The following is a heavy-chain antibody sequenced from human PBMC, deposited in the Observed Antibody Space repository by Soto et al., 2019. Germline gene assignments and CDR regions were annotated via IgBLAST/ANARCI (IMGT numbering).Heavy chain of an antibody. CDR1: GGTFSSYA. CDR3: ARDQNPGYDILTGYSVNYGMDV. Sequence: SVKVSCKASGGTFSSYAISWVRQAPGQGLEWMGGIIPIFGTANYAQKFQGRVTITADESTSIAYMELSSLRSEDTAVYYCARDQNPGYDILTGYSVNYGMDVWGQGTTVTVSS. J-gene: IGHJ6*02. D-gene: IGHD3-9*01. V-gene: IGHV1-69*13. CDR2: IIPIFGTA.